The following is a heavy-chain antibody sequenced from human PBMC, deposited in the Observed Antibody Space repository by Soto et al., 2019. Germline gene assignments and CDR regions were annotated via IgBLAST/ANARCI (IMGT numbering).Heavy chain of an antibody. Sequence: GGSLRLSCAASGFTFSNSGMNWVRQAPGKGLEWVSDISTNGDTANYADSVKGRFTISRDNSKNALYMQMNGLRPEDTAVYYCAKGRYDFWSGYPPYYYYGMDVWGQGTTVTVSS. CDR1: GFTFSNSG. V-gene: IGHV3-23*01. CDR3: AKGRYDFWSGYPPYYYYGMDV. CDR2: ISTNGDTA. J-gene: IGHJ6*02. D-gene: IGHD3-3*01.